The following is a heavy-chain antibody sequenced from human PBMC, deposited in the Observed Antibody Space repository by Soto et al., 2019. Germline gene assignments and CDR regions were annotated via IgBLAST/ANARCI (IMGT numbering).Heavy chain of an antibody. D-gene: IGHD2-21*02. CDR3: ARHPAVVTAIFWDD. CDR2: IYYSGRI. CDR1: GGSITSSGYY. V-gene: IGHV4-39*01. J-gene: IGHJ4*02. Sequence: SETLALTCTVSGGSITSSGYYWGWIRQPPGKGLECIGSIYYSGRIHYNPSLKSRVTISVDTSKNQFSLKLSSVTAADTAVYCCARHPAVVTAIFWDDWGQGTLVTVYS.